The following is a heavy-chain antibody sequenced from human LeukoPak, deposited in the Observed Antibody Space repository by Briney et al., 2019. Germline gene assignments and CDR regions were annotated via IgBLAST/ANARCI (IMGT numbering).Heavy chain of an antibody. Sequence: GGSLRLSCAASGFTFSSYGMHWVRQAPGKGLEWVAFIRYDGSNKYYADSVKGRFTISRDNSKNTLYLQMNSLRAEDTAVYYCAKEDYDILTGSAFDYWGRGTLVTVSS. J-gene: IGHJ4*02. CDR1: GFTFSSYG. D-gene: IGHD3-9*01. CDR2: IRYDGSNK. CDR3: AKEDYDILTGSAFDY. V-gene: IGHV3-30*02.